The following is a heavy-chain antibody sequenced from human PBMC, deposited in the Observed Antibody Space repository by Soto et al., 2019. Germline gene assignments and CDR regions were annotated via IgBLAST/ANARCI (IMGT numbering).Heavy chain of an antibody. CDR3: ARVEGRFYYGMDV. V-gene: IGHV4-4*02. CDR2: IYHSGST. CDR1: GGSISSSNC. Sequence: QVQLQESGPGLVKPSGTLSLTCAVSGGSISSSNCWSWVRQPPGKGLEWIGEIYHSGSTNYNPSLKSRVTISVDKSKNHCSLKLSSVTAADTAVYYCARVEGRFYYGMDVWGQGTTVTVSS. J-gene: IGHJ6*02.